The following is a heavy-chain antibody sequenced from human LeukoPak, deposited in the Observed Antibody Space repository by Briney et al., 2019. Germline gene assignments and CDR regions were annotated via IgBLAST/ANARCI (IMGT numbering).Heavy chain of an antibody. D-gene: IGHD3-22*01. J-gene: IGHJ4*02. V-gene: IGHV4-4*07. Sequence: SETLSLTCTVSGGSISSYYWSWIRQPAGKGLEWIGRIYTSGSTNYNPSLKSRVTMSVDTSKNQFSLKLSSVTAADTAVYYCARAEGITMIVARYYFDYWGQGTLVTVSS. CDR1: GGSISSYY. CDR3: ARAEGITMIVARYYFDY. CDR2: IYTSGST.